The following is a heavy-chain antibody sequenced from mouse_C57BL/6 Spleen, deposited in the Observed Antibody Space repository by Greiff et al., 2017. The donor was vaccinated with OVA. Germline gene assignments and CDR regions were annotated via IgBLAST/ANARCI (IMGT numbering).Heavy chain of an antibody. J-gene: IGHJ2*01. CDR3: TRDYGSRYFDY. CDR2: IDPETGGT. Sequence: VQLQQSGAELVRPGASVTLSCKASGYTFTDYEMHWVKQTPVHGLEWIGAIDPETGGTAYNQKFKGKAILTADKSSSTAYMELRSLTSEDSAVYYCTRDYGSRYFDYWGKGTTLTVSS. V-gene: IGHV1-15*01. D-gene: IGHD1-1*01. CDR1: GYTFTDYE.